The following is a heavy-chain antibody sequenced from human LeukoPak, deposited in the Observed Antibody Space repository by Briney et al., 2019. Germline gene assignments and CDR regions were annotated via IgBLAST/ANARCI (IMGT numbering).Heavy chain of an antibody. CDR3: AKDHGSLGSGLN. D-gene: IGHD3-10*01. CDR2: ISGSGVST. V-gene: IGHV3-23*01. Sequence: PGGSLTLSRAASGFTFSIHGMSWARQAPGQGLECVSFISGSGVSTYYADSVKGRFTISRDNSKNTLYLQMNSLRAEDTAVYYCAKDHGSLGSGLNWGQGNLVTVSS. CDR1: GFTFSIHG. J-gene: IGHJ4*02.